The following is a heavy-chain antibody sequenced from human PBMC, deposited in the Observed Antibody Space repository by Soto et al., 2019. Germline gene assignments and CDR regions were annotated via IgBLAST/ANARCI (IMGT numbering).Heavy chain of an antibody. CDR2: ISSSSSYI. CDR3: ARQHLGGLGLVHSSWYYYNRAPDY. CDR1: GFTFSSYS. D-gene: IGHD6-13*01. V-gene: IGHV3-21*01. J-gene: IGHJ4*02. Sequence: PGGSLRLSCAASGFTFSSYSMNWVRQAPGKGLEWVSSISSSSSYIYYADSVKGRFTISRDNAKNSLYLQMNSLRAEDTAVYYCARQHLGGLGLVHSSWYYYNRAPDYWGQGTLVTVSS.